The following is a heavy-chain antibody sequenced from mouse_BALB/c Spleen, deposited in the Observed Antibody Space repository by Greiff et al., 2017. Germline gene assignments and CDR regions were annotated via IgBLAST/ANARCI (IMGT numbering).Heavy chain of an antibody. CDR2: IDPANGNT. CDR3: ARSYYGSSYDYFDD. Sequence: VQLQQSGAELVKPGASVKLSCTASGFNIKDTYMHWVKQRPEQGLEWIGRIDPANGNTKYDPKFQGKATITADTSSNTAYLQLSSLTSEDTAVYYCARSYYGSSYDYFDDWGQGTTLTVSS. V-gene: IGHV14-3*02. CDR1: GFNIKDTY. D-gene: IGHD1-1*01. J-gene: IGHJ2*01.